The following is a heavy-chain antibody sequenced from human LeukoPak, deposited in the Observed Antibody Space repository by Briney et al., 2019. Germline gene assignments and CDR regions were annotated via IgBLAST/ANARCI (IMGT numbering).Heavy chain of an antibody. J-gene: IGHJ4*02. V-gene: IGHV1-18*01. Sequence: ASVKVSCKASGYTFTRYGISWVRQAPGQGLEWMGWISCYNGDTNYAQNFQGRVTVTKDTSASTVYMEVRSLRSDDTAVYYCARDPSNSSGRNVLFDFWGQGTLVTVSS. CDR1: GYTFTRYG. D-gene: IGHD6-19*01. CDR3: ARDPSNSSGRNVLFDF. CDR2: ISCYNGDT.